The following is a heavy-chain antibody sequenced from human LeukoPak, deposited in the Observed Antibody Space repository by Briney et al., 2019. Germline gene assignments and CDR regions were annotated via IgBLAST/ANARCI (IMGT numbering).Heavy chain of an antibody. CDR1: GFTFMTSA. D-gene: IGHD3-10*01. CDR2: INDYGHRI. CDR3: VKDRPGSYAFDI. J-gene: IGHJ3*02. V-gene: IGHV3-64D*06. Sequence: GGSLRLSCSASGFTFMTSAMHWVRQAPGKGLEYVSSINDYGHRIHYAGSVKGRFSISRDTSTNTLYLQMSSLRPEDTAVYHCVKDRPGSYAFDIWGQGTMVTVSS.